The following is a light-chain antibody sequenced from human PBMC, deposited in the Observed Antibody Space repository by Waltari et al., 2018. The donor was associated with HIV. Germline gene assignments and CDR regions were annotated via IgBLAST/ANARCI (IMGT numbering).Light chain of an antibody. Sequence: DIVMTQSPDSLAVSLGERATINCKSSQSVLYSSDNKNYLAWYQQKSGQPPKPLIYWATIRESGVPDRFSGSGSGTDFTLTVSSLQAEDVATYYCQQYYSNPLTFGGGTKVEIK. V-gene: IGKV4-1*01. CDR3: QQYYSNPLT. CDR2: WAT. J-gene: IGKJ4*01. CDR1: QSVLYSSDNKNY.